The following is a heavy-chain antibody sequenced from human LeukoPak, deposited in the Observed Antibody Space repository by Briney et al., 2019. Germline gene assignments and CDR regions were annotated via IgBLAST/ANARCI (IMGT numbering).Heavy chain of an antibody. D-gene: IGHD3-22*01. J-gene: IGHJ3*02. CDR2: IYYNGNT. CDR3: VRGNYDNRGYSNAFDI. V-gene: IGHV4-59*01. CDR1: GASISSSY. Sequence: PSGTLSLTCTVSGASISSSYWSWVRQPPGKRPEWIGFIYYNGNTNSNPSLKSRVTISVDTSKNQFSLKLTSVTAADTAVYYCVRGNYDNRGYSNAFDIWGQGAMVTVSS.